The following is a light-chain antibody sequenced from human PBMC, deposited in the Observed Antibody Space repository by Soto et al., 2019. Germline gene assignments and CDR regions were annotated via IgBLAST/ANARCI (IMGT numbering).Light chain of an antibody. J-gene: IGLJ1*01. Sequence: QSVLTQPRSVSGSPGQSVTISCTGASIDVGAYNYVSWYQQHPGKAPKLMIYDVSTRPSGVPDRFSGSKSGTTASLTISGLQAEDEADYYCCSYAGSPYGFGTGTKVTVL. CDR3: CSYAGSPYG. CDR1: SIDVGAYNY. CDR2: DVS. V-gene: IGLV2-11*01.